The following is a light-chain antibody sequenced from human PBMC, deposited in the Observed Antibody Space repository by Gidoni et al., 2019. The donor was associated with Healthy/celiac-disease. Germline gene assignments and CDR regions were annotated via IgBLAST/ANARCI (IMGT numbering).Light chain of an antibody. J-gene: IGKJ3*01. CDR1: QSVSSY. CDR2: DAS. V-gene: IGKV3-11*01. CDR3: QQRSNWPPV. Sequence: EIVLTQSPATLSLSPGERATLSCRASQSVSSYLAWYQQKPGQAPRLLIYDASNRATGIPARFSGSGSGTAFSLTISSLVPEDFAVYYCQQRSNWPPVFGPGTKVDIK.